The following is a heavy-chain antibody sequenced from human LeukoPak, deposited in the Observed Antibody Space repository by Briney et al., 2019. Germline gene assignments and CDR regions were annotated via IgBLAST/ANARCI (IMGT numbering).Heavy chain of an antibody. V-gene: IGHV4-59*01. D-gene: IGHD3-22*01. CDR2: IYHSGST. J-gene: IGHJ4*02. Sequence: SETLSLTCTVSGGSISSYYWSWIRQPPGKGLEWIGYIYHSGSTNYNPSLESRVTISVDTSKNQFSLKLSSVTAADTAVYYCAMYYYDSSGYYYDYWGQGTLVTVSS. CDR3: AMYYYDSSGYYYDY. CDR1: GGSISSYY.